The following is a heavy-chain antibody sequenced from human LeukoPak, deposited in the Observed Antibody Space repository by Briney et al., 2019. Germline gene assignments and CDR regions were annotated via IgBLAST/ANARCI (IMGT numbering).Heavy chain of an antibody. CDR2: FDPEDGET. CDR3: ATDGKGLRFLEWLFS. Sequence: ASVKVSCKVSGYTLTELSMHWVRQAPGKGLEWMGGFDPEDGETIYAQKFQGRVTMTEDTSTDTAYMELSSLRSGDTAVYYCATDGKGLRFLEWLFSWGQGTLVTVSS. V-gene: IGHV1-24*01. CDR1: GYTLTELS. D-gene: IGHD3-3*01. J-gene: IGHJ5*02.